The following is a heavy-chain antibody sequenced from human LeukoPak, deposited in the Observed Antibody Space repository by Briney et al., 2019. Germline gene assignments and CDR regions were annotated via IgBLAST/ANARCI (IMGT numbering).Heavy chain of an antibody. CDR3: ARGGSSMIELN. Sequence: SVKVSCKASGGTFSSYAISWVRQAPGQGLEWMGRIIPILGIANYAQKSQGRVTITADKSTSTAYMELSSLRSEDTAVYYCARGGSSMIELNWGQGTLVTVSS. CDR1: GGTFSSYA. D-gene: IGHD3-22*01. J-gene: IGHJ4*02. V-gene: IGHV1-69*04. CDR2: IIPILGIA.